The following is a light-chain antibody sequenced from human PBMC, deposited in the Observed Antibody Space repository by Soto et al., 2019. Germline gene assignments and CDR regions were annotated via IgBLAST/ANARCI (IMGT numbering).Light chain of an antibody. J-gene: IGKJ4*01. CDR1: QNVLYSSNNKNQ. CDR3: QQYYSPPLT. Sequence: DIVMTQSPDSLAVSLGEMATINCKSSQNVLYSSNNKNQLAWYQQKPGQPPKLLIYWASTRESGLPARFSASGSATDFILTISSLQAEDVAVYSCQQYYSPPLTFGGGTKVEIK. CDR2: WAS. V-gene: IGKV4-1*01.